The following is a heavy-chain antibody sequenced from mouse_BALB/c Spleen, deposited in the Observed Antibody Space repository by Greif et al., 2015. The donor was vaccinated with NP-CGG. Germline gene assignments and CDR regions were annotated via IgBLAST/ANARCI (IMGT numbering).Heavy chain of an antibody. V-gene: IGHV1-5*01. CDR3: TRGGGTGKVAWFAY. CDR2: IYPGNSDT. CDR1: GYSFTSYW. D-gene: IGHD4-1*01. Sequence: EVQRVESGTVLARPGASVKMSCKASGYSFTSYWMHWVKQRPGQGLEWIGAIYPGNSDTSYNQKFKGKAKLAAVTSASTAYMELSSLTNEDSAVYYCTRGGGTGKVAWFAYWGQGTLVTVSA. J-gene: IGHJ3*01.